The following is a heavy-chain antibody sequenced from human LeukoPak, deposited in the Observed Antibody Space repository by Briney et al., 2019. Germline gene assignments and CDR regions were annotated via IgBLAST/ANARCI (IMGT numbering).Heavy chain of an antibody. Sequence: PGGSLRLSCAASGFTFSSYAMSWVRQAPGKGLEWVAYISPGGYTMHFADSVRGRFTISRDNGKKSVYLQMNSLTAEDTAVYYCAGGLDIAVAGPGGYFDYWGQGTLVTVSS. CDR1: GFTFSSYA. CDR3: AGGLDIAVAGPGGYFDY. V-gene: IGHV3-48*04. J-gene: IGHJ4*02. D-gene: IGHD6-19*01. CDR2: ISPGGYTM.